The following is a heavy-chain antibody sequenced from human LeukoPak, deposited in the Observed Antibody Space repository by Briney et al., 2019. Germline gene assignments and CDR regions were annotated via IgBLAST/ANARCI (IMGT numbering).Heavy chain of an antibody. J-gene: IGHJ6*03. CDR3: ARHPAPITGTGSPAYNYYIDV. Sequence: QAGGSLRLSCAASGFTFSSHWMSWVRQAPGKGLEWVANIKRDGSDKYYVDSVKGRFTISRDNAKNNMYLQVYSLSVEDTAVYYCARHPAPITGTGSPAYNYYIDVWGKGATVTVSS. V-gene: IGHV3-7*01. CDR1: GFTFSSHW. D-gene: IGHD1-7*01. CDR2: IKRDGSDK.